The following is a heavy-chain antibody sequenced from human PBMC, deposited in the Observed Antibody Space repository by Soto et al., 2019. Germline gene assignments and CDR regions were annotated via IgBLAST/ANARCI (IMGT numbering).Heavy chain of an antibody. V-gene: IGHV4-34*01. J-gene: IGHJ6*02. CDR2: INHSGST. Sequence: QVQLQQWGAGLLKPSETLSLTCAVYGGSFSGYYWSWIRQPPGKGLGWIGEINHSGSTNYNPSLKSRVDISVDTSKNQCSLKLSSVTAADTAVYYCARGAISWTLWFGVRDYYYYYGMDVWGQGTTVTVSS. D-gene: IGHD3-10*01. CDR1: GGSFSGYY. CDR3: ARGAISWTLWFGVRDYYYYYGMDV.